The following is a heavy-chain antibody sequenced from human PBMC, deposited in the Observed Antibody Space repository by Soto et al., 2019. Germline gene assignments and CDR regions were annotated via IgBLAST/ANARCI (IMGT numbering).Heavy chain of an antibody. Sequence: PSETLSLTCAVYGGSFSGYYWSWIRQPPGKGLEWIGEINHSGSTNYNPSLKSRVTISVDTSKNQSSLKLSSVTAADTAVYYCARDASSCYYDSSDFDYWGQGTLVTVSS. D-gene: IGHD3-22*01. CDR2: INHSGST. J-gene: IGHJ4*02. CDR3: ARDASSCYYDSSDFDY. CDR1: GGSFSGYY. V-gene: IGHV4-34*01.